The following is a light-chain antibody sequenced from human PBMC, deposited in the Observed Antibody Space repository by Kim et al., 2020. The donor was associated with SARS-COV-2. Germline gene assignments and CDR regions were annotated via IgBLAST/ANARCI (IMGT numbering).Light chain of an antibody. CDR3: QQYGSPLLT. Sequence: SPGDRATLSCRASQSFSSTYLAWYQQKPGQAPRLLISGASSRATGIPDRFSGSGSGTDFTLTISRLEPEDSGVYYCQQYGSPLLTFGGGTKVDIK. J-gene: IGKJ4*01. CDR2: GAS. V-gene: IGKV3-20*01. CDR1: QSFSSTY.